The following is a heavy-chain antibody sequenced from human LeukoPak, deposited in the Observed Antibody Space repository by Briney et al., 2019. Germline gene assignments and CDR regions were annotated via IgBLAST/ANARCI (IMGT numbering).Heavy chain of an antibody. D-gene: IGHD3-9*01. Sequence: GASVKDSCKASGYTFTGYYMHWVRQAPGQGLEWMGWINPNSGGTNYAQKFQGRVTTTRDTSISTAYMELSRLRSDDTAVYYCARLDILTGNLDYWGQGTLVTVSS. V-gene: IGHV1-2*02. CDR3: ARLDILTGNLDY. CDR1: GYTFTGYY. CDR2: INPNSGGT. J-gene: IGHJ4*02.